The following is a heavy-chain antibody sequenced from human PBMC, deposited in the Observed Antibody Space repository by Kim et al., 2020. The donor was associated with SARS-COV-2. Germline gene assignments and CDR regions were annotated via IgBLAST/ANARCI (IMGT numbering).Heavy chain of an antibody. CDR1: GGSFSGYY. V-gene: IGHV4-34*01. D-gene: IGHD3-10*01. CDR3: ARGQPRGRLDY. J-gene: IGHJ4*02. CDR2: INHSGST. Sequence: SETLSLTCAVYGGSFSGYYWSWIRQPPGKGLEWIGEINHSGSTNYNPSLKSRVTISVDTSKNQFSLKLSSVTAADTAVYYCARGQPRGRLDYWGQGTLVTVSS.